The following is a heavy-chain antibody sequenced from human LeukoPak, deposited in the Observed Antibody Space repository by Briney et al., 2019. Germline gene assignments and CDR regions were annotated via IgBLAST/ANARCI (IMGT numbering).Heavy chain of an antibody. CDR3: ARAVVGATVWFDP. CDR2: IYYSGST. Sequence: PSETLSLTCTVSGGPISSYYWSWIRQPPGKGLEWIGYIYYSGSTNYNPSLKSRVTISVDTSKNQFSLKLSSVTAADTAVYYCARAVVGATVWFDPWGQGTLVTVSS. D-gene: IGHD1-26*01. J-gene: IGHJ5*02. CDR1: GGPISSYY. V-gene: IGHV4-59*01.